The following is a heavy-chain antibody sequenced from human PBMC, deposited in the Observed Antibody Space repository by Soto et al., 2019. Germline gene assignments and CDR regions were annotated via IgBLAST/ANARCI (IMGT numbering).Heavy chain of an antibody. CDR3: ARDARNADYVY. CDR1: GLTFSSHA. J-gene: IGHJ4*02. D-gene: IGHD3-16*01. CDR2: IHGPRSII. V-gene: IGHV3-48*02. Sequence: EVQLGESGGGLVQPGGSLKLSCAVSGLTFSSHAMNWVRQAPGKRLELVAYIHGPRSIIYYADYVKGRFTISRDNAKNSLYSQRQSLRDEDTVLYYCARDARNADYVYWGQGTLVTVSS.